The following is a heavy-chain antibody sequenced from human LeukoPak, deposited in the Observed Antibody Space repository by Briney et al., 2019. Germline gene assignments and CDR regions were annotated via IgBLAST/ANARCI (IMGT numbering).Heavy chain of an antibody. J-gene: IGHJ4*02. CDR2: IYHSGST. D-gene: IGHD5-18*01. V-gene: IGHV4-4*02. CDR3: ARLRGYSSGWNY. Sequence: SETLSLTCAVSGGSISSSNWWSWVRQPPGKGLEWIGEIYHSGSTNYNPSLKSRVTISVDKSKNQFSLKLSSVTAADMAVYYCARLRGYSSGWNYWGQGTLVTVSS. CDR1: GGSISSSNW.